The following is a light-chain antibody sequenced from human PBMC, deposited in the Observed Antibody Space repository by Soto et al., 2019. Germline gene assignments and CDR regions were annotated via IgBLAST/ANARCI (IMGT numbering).Light chain of an antibody. V-gene: IGLV2-14*01. CDR3: ISYTSRSTLV. CDR1: SINY. J-gene: IGLJ1*01. CDR2: EVS. Sequence: QSVLTQRASVSGSPGQSITISCTGTSINYVSWCQQHPGKAPKLMIYEVSNRPSGVSNRFSGSKSDNTASLTISGLQAEDDADYYCISYTSRSTLVFGTGTKVTVL.